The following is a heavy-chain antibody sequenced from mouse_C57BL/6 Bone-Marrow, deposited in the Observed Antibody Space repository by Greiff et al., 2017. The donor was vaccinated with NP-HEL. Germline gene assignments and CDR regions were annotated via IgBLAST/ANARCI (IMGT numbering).Heavy chain of an antibody. J-gene: IGHJ2*01. CDR1: GYTFTSYW. CDR3: ARSPFLLYFDY. Sequence: QVQLQQPGAELVRPGSSVKLSCKASGYTFTSYWMHWVKQRPIQGLEWIGNIDPSDSDTHYNQKFKDKATLTVDKSSSTAYMQLSSLTSEDSAVYYCARSPFLLYFDYWGQGTTLTVSS. V-gene: IGHV1-52*01. CDR2: IDPSDSDT.